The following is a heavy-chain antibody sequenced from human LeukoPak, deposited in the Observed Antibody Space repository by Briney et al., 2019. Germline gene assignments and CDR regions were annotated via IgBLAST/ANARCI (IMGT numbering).Heavy chain of an antibody. D-gene: IGHD3-9*01. J-gene: IGHJ4*02. V-gene: IGHV1-46*01. Sequence: ASVKVSCKASRYTFSSSDINWVRQAPGQGLEWMGIINPSGGSTSYAQKFQGRVTMTRDTSTSTVYMELSSLRSEDTAVYYCARGRPAYYDILTGYYKGDYFDYWGQGTLVTVSS. CDR3: ARGRPAYYDILTGYYKGDYFDY. CDR1: RYTFSSSD. CDR2: INPSGGST.